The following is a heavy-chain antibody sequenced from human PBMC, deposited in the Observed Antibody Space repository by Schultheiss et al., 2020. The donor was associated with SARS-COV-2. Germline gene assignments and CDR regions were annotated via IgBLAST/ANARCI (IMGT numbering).Heavy chain of an antibody. D-gene: IGHD6-13*01. CDR2: INSDGSST. Sequence: GGSLRLSCAASGFTFSTYAMNWVRQAPGKGLEWVSRINSDGSSTSYADSVKGRFTISRDNAKNTLYLQMNSLRAEDTAVYYCASRWYSSYYYYYYMDVWGKGTTVTVSS. CDR3: ASRWYSSYYYYYYMDV. CDR1: GFTFSTYA. V-gene: IGHV3-74*01. J-gene: IGHJ6*03.